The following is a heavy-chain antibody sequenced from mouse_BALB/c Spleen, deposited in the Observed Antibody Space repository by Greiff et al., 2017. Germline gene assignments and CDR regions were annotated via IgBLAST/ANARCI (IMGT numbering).Heavy chain of an antibody. D-gene: IGHD1-1*01. CDR2: IDPENGNT. Sequence: VQLQQSGAELVRPGALVKLSCKASGFNIKDYYMHWVKQRPEQGLEWIGWIDPENGNTIYDPKFQGKASITADTSSNTAYLQLSSLTSEDTAVYYCARGVDYYGSSPNYAMDYWGQGTSVTVSS. J-gene: IGHJ4*01. CDR3: ARGVDYYGSSPNYAMDY. CDR1: GFNIKDYY. V-gene: IGHV14-1*02.